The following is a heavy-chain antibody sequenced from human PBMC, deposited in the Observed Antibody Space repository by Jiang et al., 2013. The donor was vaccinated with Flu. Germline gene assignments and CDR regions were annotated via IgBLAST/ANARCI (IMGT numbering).Heavy chain of an antibody. CDR3: ASTNYYDSSGYSS. Sequence: PGLVKPSETLSLTCTVSGGSISSSSYYWGWIRQPPGKGLEWIGSIYYSGSTYYNPSLKSRVTISVDTSKNQFSLKLSSVTAADTAVYYCASTNYYDSSGYSSWGQGTLVTVSS. J-gene: IGHJ5*02. CDR1: GGSISSSSYY. CDR2: IYYSGST. V-gene: IGHV4-39*01. D-gene: IGHD3-22*01.